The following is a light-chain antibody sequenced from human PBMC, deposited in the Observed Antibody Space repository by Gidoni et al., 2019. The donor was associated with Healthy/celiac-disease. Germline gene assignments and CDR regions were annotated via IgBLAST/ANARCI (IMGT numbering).Light chain of an antibody. CDR3: QQYNNWPPWT. CDR1: QSVSSN. Sequence: EIVMTQFPATLSVSPGETATLSGRASQSVSSNLAWYQQKPGQAPRLLIYGASTRATGIPARFSGSGSGTEFTLTISSLQSEDFAVYYCQQYNNWPPWTFGQGTKVEIK. V-gene: IGKV3-15*01. J-gene: IGKJ1*01. CDR2: GAS.